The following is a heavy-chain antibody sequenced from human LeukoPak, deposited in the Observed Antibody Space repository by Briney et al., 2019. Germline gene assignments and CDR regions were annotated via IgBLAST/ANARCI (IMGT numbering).Heavy chain of an antibody. D-gene: IGHD6-19*01. CDR3: TTDLMGALYSSGFTDTDY. Sequence: GGSLRLSCAASGFTFSNAWMSWVRQAPGKGGEWVGRIKSKTDGGTTDYAAPVKGRFTISRDDSKNTLYLQMNSLKTEDTAVYYCTTDLMGALYSSGFTDTDYWGQGTLVTVSS. V-gene: IGHV3-15*01. CDR1: GFTFSNAW. J-gene: IGHJ4*02. CDR2: IKSKTDGGTT.